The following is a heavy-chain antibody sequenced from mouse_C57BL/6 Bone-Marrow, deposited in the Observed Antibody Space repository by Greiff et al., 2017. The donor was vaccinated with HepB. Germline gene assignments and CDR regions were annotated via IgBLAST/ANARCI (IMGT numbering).Heavy chain of an antibody. CDR2: ISSGGSYT. CDR3: AREGLFAMDY. Sequence: EVKLVESGGDLVKPGGSLKLSCAASGFTFSSYGMSWVRQTPDKRLEWVATISSGGSYTYYPDSVKGRFTISRDNAKNPLYLQMSSLKSEDTAMYYCAREGLFAMDYWGQGTSVTVSS. CDR1: GFTFSSYG. D-gene: IGHD1-1*02. J-gene: IGHJ4*01. V-gene: IGHV5-6*01.